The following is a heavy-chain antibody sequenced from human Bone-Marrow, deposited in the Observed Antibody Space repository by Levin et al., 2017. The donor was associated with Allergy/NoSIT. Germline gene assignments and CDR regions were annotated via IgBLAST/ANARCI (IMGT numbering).Heavy chain of an antibody. J-gene: IGHJ4*02. CDR3: AKDHDYGDYDLAVTLDY. CDR1: GFTFSSYA. V-gene: IGHV3-23*01. D-gene: IGHD4-17*01. Sequence: GESLKISCAASGFTFSSYAMSWVRQAPGKGLEWVSAISGSGGSTYYADSVKGRFTISRDNSKNTLYLQMNSLRAEDTAVYYCAKDHDYGDYDLAVTLDYWGQGTLVTVSS. CDR2: ISGSGGST.